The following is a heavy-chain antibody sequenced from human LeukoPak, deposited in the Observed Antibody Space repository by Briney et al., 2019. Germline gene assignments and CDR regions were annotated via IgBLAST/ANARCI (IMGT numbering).Heavy chain of an antibody. V-gene: IGHV5-51*01. D-gene: IGHD5-18*01. CDR3: ARHLRLWQNWFDP. Sequence: GESLKISCKGSGYSFTNYWIGWVRQMPGKGPEWMGIIYPGDSDTRYSPSFQGQVPISADKPISTAYLQWSSLKASDTAMYYCARHLRLWQNWFDPWGQGTLVTASS. J-gene: IGHJ5*02. CDR1: GYSFTNYW. CDR2: IYPGDSDT.